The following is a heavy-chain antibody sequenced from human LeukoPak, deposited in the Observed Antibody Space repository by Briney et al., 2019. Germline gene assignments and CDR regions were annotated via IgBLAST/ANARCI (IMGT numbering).Heavy chain of an antibody. Sequence: GGSLRLSGAASEFPFNGSWMSWVRQAPGKGLECVANINQDGSEKYYVDSLRGRFTISRDNAKNSLYLQMNSLRAEDTAVYYCARLGRWTQLWSYGIWGRGTLVTVSS. V-gene: IGHV3-7*01. CDR1: EFPFNGSW. CDR2: INQDGSEK. J-gene: IGHJ4*02. D-gene: IGHD5-18*01. CDR3: ARLGRWTQLWSYGI.